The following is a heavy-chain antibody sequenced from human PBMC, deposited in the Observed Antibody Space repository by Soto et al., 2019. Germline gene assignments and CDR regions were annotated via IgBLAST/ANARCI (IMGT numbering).Heavy chain of an antibody. J-gene: IGHJ6*02. V-gene: IGHV4-30-4*01. CDR2: IYYSGST. CDR1: GGSISSVVYY. Sequence: PSETLSLTCTVSGGSISSVVYYWSWIRQPPGKGLEWIGYIYYSGSTYYNPSLKRRVTISVDTSKNQFSLKLSSVTAADTAVYYCARAWRYCSGGSCYSGYYGMDVWGQGTTVTVSS. D-gene: IGHD2-15*01. CDR3: ARAWRYCSGGSCYSGYYGMDV.